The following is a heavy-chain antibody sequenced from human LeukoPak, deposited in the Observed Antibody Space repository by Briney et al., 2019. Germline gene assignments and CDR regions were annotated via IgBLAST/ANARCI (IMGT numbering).Heavy chain of an antibody. J-gene: IGHJ5*02. CDR1: GGSFSASY. D-gene: IGHD1-1*01. CDR3: ARPNWNAPLGWFDP. V-gene: IGHV4-59*08. Sequence: PSETLSLTCAVSGGSFSASYWSWIRQPPGKGLEWIGYIYNSGSTSNNPSLKSRTTKSQDASKTQFALKPSSVTAADTAVYYCARPNWNAPLGWFDPWGQGTLVTVSS. CDR2: IYNSGST.